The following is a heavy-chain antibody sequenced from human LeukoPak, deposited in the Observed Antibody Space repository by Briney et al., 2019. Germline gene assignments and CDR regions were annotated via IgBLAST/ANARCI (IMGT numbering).Heavy chain of an antibody. V-gene: IGHV3-21*01. J-gene: IGHJ1*01. CDR2: ISSSSSYI. D-gene: IGHD6-19*01. Sequence: GGSLRLSCAASGFTFSSYSMNWVRQAPGKGLEWVSSISSSSSYIYYADSVKGRFTISRDNSKNTLSLQMNSLRPEDTAVYYCARGGKIALAGTRSPQYFQHWGQGTLVTVSS. CDR1: GFTFSSYS. CDR3: ARGGKIALAGTRSPQYFQH.